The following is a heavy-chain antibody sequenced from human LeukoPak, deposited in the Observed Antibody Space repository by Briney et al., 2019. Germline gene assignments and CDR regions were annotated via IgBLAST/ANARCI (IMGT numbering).Heavy chain of an antibody. CDR1: GGTFSSYA. Sequence: GASVKVSCKASGGTFSSYAISWVRQAPGQGLEWMGRIIPILGIANYAQKFQGRVTITADKSTSTAYMELSSLRSEDTAVYYCARDYSDSSGYSPFQHWGQGTLVTVSS. CDR3: ARDYSDSSGYSPFQH. J-gene: IGHJ1*01. CDR2: IIPILGIA. V-gene: IGHV1-69*04. D-gene: IGHD3-22*01.